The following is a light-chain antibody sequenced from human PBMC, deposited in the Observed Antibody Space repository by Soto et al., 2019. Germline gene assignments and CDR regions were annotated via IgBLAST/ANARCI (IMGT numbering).Light chain of an antibody. V-gene: IGKV1-33*01. J-gene: IGKJ4*01. Sequence: DIQMTQSPSSLSASVGDRVTITCQASQDISNYLNWYQQTPGKAPNLLIHEASNLETGVPSRFSGSGSGTDFSFTINTLQPEDIATYYCQQYENLPLTFGGGTKVEIK. CDR2: EAS. CDR3: QQYENLPLT. CDR1: QDISNY.